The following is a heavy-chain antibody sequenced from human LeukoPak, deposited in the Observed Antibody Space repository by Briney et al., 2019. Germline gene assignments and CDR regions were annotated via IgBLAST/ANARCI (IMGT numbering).Heavy chain of an antibody. Sequence: SETLSLTCTVSGGSISSPNHYWGWIRQPPGKGLEWIGSIFSGITYYNSSLNSRVTISVDTSKNQFSLELSSVTAADTAVYYCARLATTIKRISYWGQGTLVTVSS. CDR2: IFSGIT. J-gene: IGHJ4*02. D-gene: IGHD5-12*01. V-gene: IGHV4-39*01. CDR1: GGSISSPNHY. CDR3: ARLATTIKRISY.